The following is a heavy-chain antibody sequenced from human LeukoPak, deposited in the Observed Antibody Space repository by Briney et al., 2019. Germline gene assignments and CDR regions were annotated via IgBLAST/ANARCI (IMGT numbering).Heavy chain of an antibody. Sequence: GASVKVSCKASGYTFTSYAISWVRQAPRQGLEWMGGIIPIFGTANYAQKFQGRVTITADESTSTAYMELSSLRSEDTAVYYCARVEQQLDSPGYAFDIWGQGTMVTVSS. CDR3: ARVEQQLDSPGYAFDI. CDR2: IIPIFGTA. V-gene: IGHV1-69*13. CDR1: GYTFTSYA. D-gene: IGHD6-13*01. J-gene: IGHJ3*02.